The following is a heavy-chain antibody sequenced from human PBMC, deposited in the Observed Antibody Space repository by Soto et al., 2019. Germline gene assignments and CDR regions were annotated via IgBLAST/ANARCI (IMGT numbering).Heavy chain of an antibody. D-gene: IGHD6-19*01. CDR3: AGGPREQWLFSPGGAEYFQH. V-gene: IGHV1-24*01. J-gene: IGHJ1*01. Sequence: ASVKVSCKVSGYTLTELSMHWVRQAPGKGLEWMGGFDPEDGETIYAQKFQGRVTMTKDTSTGTAYVELRSLRSDDTAVYYCAGGPREQWLFSPGGAEYFQHWGQGTLVTVSS. CDR2: FDPEDGET. CDR1: GYTLTELS.